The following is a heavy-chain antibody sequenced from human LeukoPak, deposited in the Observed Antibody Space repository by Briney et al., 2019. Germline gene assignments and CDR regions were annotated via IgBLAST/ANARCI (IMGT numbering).Heavy chain of an antibody. CDR2: ISSSRYI. CDR1: GFTFSGYS. Sequence: GRSLRLSCATSGFTFSGYSMNWVRQAPGKGLEWVSSISSSRYIYYADSVKGRFTITRDNAKNSLYLQMNSLRAEDTAVYYCARSPSLGDPIDYWGQGTLVTVSS. V-gene: IGHV3-21*01. CDR3: ARSPSLGDPIDY. J-gene: IGHJ4*02. D-gene: IGHD2-21*01.